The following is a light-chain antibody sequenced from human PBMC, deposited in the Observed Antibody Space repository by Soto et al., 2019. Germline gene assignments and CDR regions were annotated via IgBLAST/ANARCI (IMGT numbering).Light chain of an antibody. CDR2: AAS. V-gene: IGKV1-39*01. Sequence: DNRMTPSPYSLCASLGDRVTITYRASQTISGYLNWYQQKPGKAPELLIYAASYLGNGVPSRFSGSGSGIYFTLTISSLQPEDLATYYCQQSYTTPLTFGGGTKVDI. CDR3: QQSYTTPLT. J-gene: IGKJ4*01. CDR1: QTISGY.